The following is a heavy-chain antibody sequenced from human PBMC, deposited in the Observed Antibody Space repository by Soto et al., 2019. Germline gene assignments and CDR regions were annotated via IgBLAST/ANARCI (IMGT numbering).Heavy chain of an antibody. V-gene: IGHV5-51*01. CDR1: GYSFTSYW. CDR2: IHPGDSDT. Sequence: PGESLKISCKGSGYSFTSYWIGWVRQMPGKGLEWMGIIHPGDSDTRYSPSFQGQVTISADKSISTAYLQWSSLKASDTAMYYCARLGGLLGYYYGMDVWGQGTTVTVSS. D-gene: IGHD3-10*01. J-gene: IGHJ6*02. CDR3: ARLGGLLGYYYGMDV.